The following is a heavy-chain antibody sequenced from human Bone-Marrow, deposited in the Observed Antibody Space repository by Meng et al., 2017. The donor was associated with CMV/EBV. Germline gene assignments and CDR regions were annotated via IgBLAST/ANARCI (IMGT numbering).Heavy chain of an antibody. D-gene: IGHD6-19*01. J-gene: IGHJ4*02. Sequence: YTFTSDGISWVRQAPGQGLEWMGWISAYNGNTNNAQKLQGRVTMTTDTSTSTAYMELRSLRSDDTAVYYCARVTQVRYSSGWYYFDYWGQGTLVTVSS. CDR3: ARVTQVRYSSGWYYFDY. CDR1: YTFTSDG. V-gene: IGHV1-18*01. CDR2: ISAYNGNT.